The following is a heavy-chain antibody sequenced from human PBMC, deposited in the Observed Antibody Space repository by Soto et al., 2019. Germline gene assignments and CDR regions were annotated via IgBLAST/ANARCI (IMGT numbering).Heavy chain of an antibody. D-gene: IGHD6-13*01. CDR2: ISSSGSTI. Sequence: GGSLRLSCAASGFTFSSYEMNWVRQAPGKGLEWVSYISSSGSTIYYADSVKGRFTISRDNAKNSLYLQMNSLRAEDTAVYYCARDRLIQQLVISEWYFDLWGRGTLVTVSS. J-gene: IGHJ2*01. CDR1: GFTFSSYE. V-gene: IGHV3-48*03. CDR3: ARDRLIQQLVISEWYFDL.